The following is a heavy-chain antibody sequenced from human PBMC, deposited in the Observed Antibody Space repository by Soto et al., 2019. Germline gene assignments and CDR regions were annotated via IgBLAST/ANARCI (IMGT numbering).Heavy chain of an antibody. V-gene: IGHV4-34*01. D-gene: IGHD6-13*01. Sequence: LSLTCAVYGGSFSGYYWSWIRQPPGKGLEWIGEINHSGSTNYNPSLKSRVTISVDTSKNQFSLKLSSVTAADTAVYYCARGRGSSSWYYYYGMDVWGQGTTVTVSS. CDR1: GGSFSGYY. CDR3: ARGRGSSSWYYYYGMDV. J-gene: IGHJ6*02. CDR2: INHSGST.